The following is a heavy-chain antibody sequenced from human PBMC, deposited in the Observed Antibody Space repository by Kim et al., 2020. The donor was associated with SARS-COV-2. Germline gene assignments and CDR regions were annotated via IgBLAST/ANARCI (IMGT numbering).Heavy chain of an antibody. J-gene: IGHJ4*02. CDR3: VKVPMRASSGEPY. D-gene: IGHD6-19*01. Sequence: YADSVKGRFTISRDNSKNTLYLQMSSLRAEDTAVYYCVKVPMRASSGEPYWGQGTLVTVSS. V-gene: IGHV3-64D*09.